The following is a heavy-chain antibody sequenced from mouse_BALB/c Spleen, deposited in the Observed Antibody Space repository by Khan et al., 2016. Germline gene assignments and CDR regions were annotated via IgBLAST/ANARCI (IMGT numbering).Heavy chain of an antibody. CDR3: GDYDVTH. D-gene: IGHD2-4*01. J-gene: IGHJ3*01. V-gene: IGHV3-8*02. CDR1: GDSITSDY. Sequence: EVQLQESGPSLVKPSQTLSLTCSVTGDSITSDYWNWIRKFPGNKLEYMGYISYSGSTFYNPSLKSRISITRDTSKNQFYLQLNSVTTADTATYXCGDYDVTHWGQGTMVTVSA. CDR2: ISYSGST.